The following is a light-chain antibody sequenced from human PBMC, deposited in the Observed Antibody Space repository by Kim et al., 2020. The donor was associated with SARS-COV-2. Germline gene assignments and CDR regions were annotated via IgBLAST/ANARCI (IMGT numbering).Light chain of an antibody. V-gene: IGKV4-1*01. CDR3: QKYYSTPYS. CDR2: WAS. J-gene: IGKJ2*03. Sequence: RATINFKPSQSVLYPSNNTNYLARYQQKPGQPPRLPIHWASTRESGVPHRLRGSGSGTDFTLTSSSPQAEDVAVYCSQKYYSTPYSFGQGTKLEI. CDR1: QSVLYPSNNTNY.